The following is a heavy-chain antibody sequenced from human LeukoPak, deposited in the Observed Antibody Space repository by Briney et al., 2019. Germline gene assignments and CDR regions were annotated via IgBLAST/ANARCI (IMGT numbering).Heavy chain of an antibody. CDR2: INPSGGST. V-gene: IGHV1-46*01. J-gene: IGHJ4*02. D-gene: IGHD3-22*01. Sequence: GGSLRLSCAASGYTFTSYYMHWVRQAPGQGLEWMGIINPSGGSTSYAQKFQGRVTMTRDMSTSTVYMELSSLRSEDTAVYYCARDGVVITKAPDYWGQGTLVTVSS. CDR3: ARDGVVITKAPDY. CDR1: GYTFTSYY.